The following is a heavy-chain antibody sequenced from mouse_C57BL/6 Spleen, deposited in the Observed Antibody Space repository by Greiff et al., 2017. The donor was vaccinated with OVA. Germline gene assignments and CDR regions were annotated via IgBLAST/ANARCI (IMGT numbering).Heavy chain of an antibody. J-gene: IGHJ2*01. CDR3: ARAYYSNYEWDFFDY. D-gene: IGHD2-5*01. CDR1: GYTFTSYW. CDR2: IHPNSGST. Sequence: QVQLQQPGAELVKPGASVKLSCKASGYTFTSYWMHWVKQRPGQGLEWIGMIHPNSGSTNYNEKFKSKATLTVDKSPSTAYMQLSSLTSEDSAVYYCARAYYSNYEWDFFDYWGQGTTLTVSS. V-gene: IGHV1-64*01.